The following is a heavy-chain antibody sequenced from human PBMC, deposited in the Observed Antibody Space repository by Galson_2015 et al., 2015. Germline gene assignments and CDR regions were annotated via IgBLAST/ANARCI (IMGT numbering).Heavy chain of an antibody. D-gene: IGHD3-10*01. V-gene: IGHV3-7*01. CDR3: ARDRAPGFSRVYFDY. CDR2: IIQDGSEK. Sequence: SLRLSCAASGFTFSTYWMSWVRQAPGKGLEWVANIIQDGSEKYYVDSVKGRFSISRDNAKNSLYLQMNSLRAEDTAVYYCARDRAPGFSRVYFDYWGQGTLVTVSS. CDR1: GFTFSTYW. J-gene: IGHJ4*02.